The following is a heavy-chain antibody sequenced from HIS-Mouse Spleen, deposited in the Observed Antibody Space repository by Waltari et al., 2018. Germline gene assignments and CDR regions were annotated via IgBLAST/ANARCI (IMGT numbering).Heavy chain of an antibody. D-gene: IGHD6-6*01. CDR2: ISWNSGSI. V-gene: IGHV3-9*01. CDR3: AKSHSSYYFDY. Sequence: LEWVSGISWNSGSIGYADSVKGRFTISRDNAKNSLYLQMNSLRAEDTALYYCAKSHSSYYFDYWGQGTLVTVSS. J-gene: IGHJ4*02.